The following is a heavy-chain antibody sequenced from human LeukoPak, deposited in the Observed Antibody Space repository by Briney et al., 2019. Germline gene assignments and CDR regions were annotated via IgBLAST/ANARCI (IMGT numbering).Heavy chain of an antibody. CDR3: ARYSGYDGPAYYCYGMDV. V-gene: IGHV3-7*01. CDR1: GFTFSSYW. Sequence: GGSLRLSCAASGFTFSSYWMSWVRQAPGKGLEWVANIKQDGSEKYYVDSVKGRFTISRDNAKNSLYLQMNSLRAEDTAVYYCARYSGYDGPAYYCYGMDVWGQGTTVTVSS. J-gene: IGHJ6*02. D-gene: IGHD5-12*01. CDR2: IKQDGSEK.